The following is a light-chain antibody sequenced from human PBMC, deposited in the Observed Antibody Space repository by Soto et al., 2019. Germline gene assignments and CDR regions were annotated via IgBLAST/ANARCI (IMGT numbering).Light chain of an antibody. V-gene: IGLV2-23*01. CDR2: KGT. CDR1: SSDVGAYNS. Sequence: QSVLAQPASVSGSPGQSITISCTGTSSDVGAYNSVSWYQQHPHRAPQVIIYKGTQRPSGVSNRFSGSTSGNAASLTISALQADDEADYFCCSSAAESTYVFGTGTKLTVL. CDR3: CSSAAESTYV. J-gene: IGLJ1*01.